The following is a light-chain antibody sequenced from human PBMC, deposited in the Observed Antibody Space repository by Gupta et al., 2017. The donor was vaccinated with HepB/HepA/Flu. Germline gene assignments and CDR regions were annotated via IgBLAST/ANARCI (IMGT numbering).Light chain of an antibody. J-gene: IGKJ2*02. CDR1: EDIYNQ. CDR3: QQYQFYACT. CDR2: DAS. Sequence: ALRMTQSPSSFSASTGDRVTITCRASEDIYNQLAWYHQKPSEAPNLLMHDASTLEGGVPSSFSGSGSGTDFTLTITSLQSEDFGTYYCQQYQFYACTFGQGTKVDIK. V-gene: IGKV1-8*01.